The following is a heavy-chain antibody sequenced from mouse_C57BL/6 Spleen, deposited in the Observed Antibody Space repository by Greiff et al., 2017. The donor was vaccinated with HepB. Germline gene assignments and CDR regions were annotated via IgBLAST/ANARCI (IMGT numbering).Heavy chain of an antibody. Sequence: EVKLVESGGGLVKPGGSLKLSCAASGFTFSSYAMSWVRQTPEKRLEWVATISDGGSYTYYPDNVKGRFTISRDNAKNNLYLQMSHLKSEDTAMYYCASPEDSFAYWGQGTLVTVSA. V-gene: IGHV5-4*03. CDR2: ISDGGSYT. CDR3: ASPEDSFAY. CDR1: GFTFSSYA. J-gene: IGHJ3*01.